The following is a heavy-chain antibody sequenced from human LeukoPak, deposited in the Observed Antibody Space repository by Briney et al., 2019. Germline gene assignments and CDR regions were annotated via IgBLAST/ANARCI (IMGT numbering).Heavy chain of an antibody. D-gene: IGHD2-2*01. CDR2: INPNSGGT. J-gene: IGHJ4*02. CDR3: ARVLYCSSTSCYVFDY. V-gene: IGHV1-2*02. CDR1: GYTFTGYY. Sequence: ASVKVSCKASGYTFTGYYMHWVRQAPGQGLEWMGWINPNSGGTHYAQKFQGRVTMTTDTSTSTAYMELRSLRSDDTAVYYCARVLYCSSTSCYVFDYWGQGTLVTVSS.